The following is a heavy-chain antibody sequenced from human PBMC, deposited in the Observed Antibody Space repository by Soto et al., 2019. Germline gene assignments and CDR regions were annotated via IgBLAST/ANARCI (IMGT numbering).Heavy chain of an antibody. D-gene: IGHD6-6*01. Sequence: GESLKISCKGSGYSFAGYWITWVRQKPGKGLEWMGRIDPSDSQTYYSPSFQGQVTISADKSISPAYLQWSSLKSSDTAMYYCARREYSSSRAGRTYYYYYGMDVWGQGTTVTVSS. V-gene: IGHV5-10-1*04. CDR1: GYSFAGYW. CDR2: IDPSDSQT. J-gene: IGHJ6*02. CDR3: ARREYSSSRAGRTYYYYYGMDV.